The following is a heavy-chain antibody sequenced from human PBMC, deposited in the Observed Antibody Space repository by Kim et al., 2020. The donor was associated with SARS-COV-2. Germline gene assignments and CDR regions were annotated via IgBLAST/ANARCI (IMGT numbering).Heavy chain of an antibody. J-gene: IGHJ4*02. Sequence: ALKFQGRVTRTRDTSTSTVYMELSSLRSEDTAVYYCARGVVAGHADYFDYWGQGTLVTVSS. V-gene: IGHV1-46*01. CDR3: ARGVVAGHADYFDY. D-gene: IGHD6-19*01.